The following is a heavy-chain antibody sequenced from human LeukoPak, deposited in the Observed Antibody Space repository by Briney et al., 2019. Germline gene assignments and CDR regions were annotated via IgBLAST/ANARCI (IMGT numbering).Heavy chain of an antibody. D-gene: IGHD6-19*01. CDR2: ISAYNGNT. Sequence: GASVKVSCKXSGYTFTSYGISWVRQAPGQGLEGMGWISAYNGNTNYAQKLQGRVTMTTDTSTSTAYMELRSLRSDDTAVYYCARVGAPTGGWEAFDIWGQGTMVTVSS. J-gene: IGHJ3*02. V-gene: IGHV1-18*01. CDR3: ARVGAPTGGWEAFDI. CDR1: GYTFTSYG.